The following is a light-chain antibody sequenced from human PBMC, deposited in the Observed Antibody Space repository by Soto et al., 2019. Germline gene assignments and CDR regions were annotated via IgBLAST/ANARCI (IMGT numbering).Light chain of an antibody. Sequence: IVMTQSPATLSVSPGERATLSCRASQSVSSNLAWYQQKPGQAPRLLIYGASTRATGIPATFSGSGSGTEFTLTISSLQSEDFAVYYCQQRSNWPITFGQGTRLEIK. CDR2: GAS. CDR1: QSVSSN. J-gene: IGKJ5*01. V-gene: IGKV3-15*01. CDR3: QQRSNWPIT.